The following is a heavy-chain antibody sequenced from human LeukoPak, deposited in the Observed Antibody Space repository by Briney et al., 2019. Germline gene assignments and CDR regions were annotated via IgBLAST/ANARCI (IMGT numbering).Heavy chain of an antibody. CDR2: MRYNGGNG. J-gene: IGHJ5*02. V-gene: IGHV3-30*02. CDR3: AKDREEQLVRGWFDP. D-gene: IGHD6-13*01. Sequence: GGSLSLSCAASGFTVSINYMSWVRQAPGKGREWVAFMRYNGGNGYYADSVKGRFTISRDNLKSMLYLQMNSLRTDDTGLYFCAKDREEQLVRGWFDPWGQGTLVTVSS. CDR1: GFTVSINY.